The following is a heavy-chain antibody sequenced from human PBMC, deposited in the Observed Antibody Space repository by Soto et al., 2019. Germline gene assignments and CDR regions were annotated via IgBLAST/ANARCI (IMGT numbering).Heavy chain of an antibody. CDR3: TTLYCGGDCYSVGDAFDI. V-gene: IGHV3-15*07. J-gene: IGHJ3*02. CDR1: GFTFSNAW. D-gene: IGHD2-21*02. CDR2: IKSKTDGGTT. Sequence: EVQLVESGGGLVKPGGSLRLSCAASGFTFSNAWINWVRQAPGKGLEWVGRIKSKTDGGTTDYAAPVKGRFTISRDDSKNTLYLQMNSLKTEDTAVYYCTTLYCGGDCYSVGDAFDIWGQGTMVTVSS.